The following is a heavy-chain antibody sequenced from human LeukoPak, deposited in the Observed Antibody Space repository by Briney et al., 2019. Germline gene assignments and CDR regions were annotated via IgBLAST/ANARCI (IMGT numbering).Heavy chain of an antibody. Sequence: ASVKVSCKASGYTFTGYYMHWVRQAPGQGLEWMGRINPNSGGTNYAQKFQGRVTMTRDTSISTAYMELSRLRSDDTAVYYCASDVAAAGTEDAFDIWGQGTMVTVSS. V-gene: IGHV1-2*06. CDR1: GYTFTGYY. D-gene: IGHD6-13*01. J-gene: IGHJ3*02. CDR2: INPNSGGT. CDR3: ASDVAAAGTEDAFDI.